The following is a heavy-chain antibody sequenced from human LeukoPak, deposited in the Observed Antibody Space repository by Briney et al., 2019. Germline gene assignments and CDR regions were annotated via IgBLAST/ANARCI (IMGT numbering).Heavy chain of an antibody. CDR2: FDPEDGET. CDR3: VTHTTVTTFPWFDP. Sequence: ASVKVSCKVSGYTLTELSMHWVRQAPGKGLEWMGGFDPEDGETIYAQKFQGRVTMTEDTSTDTAYMELSSLRSEDTAVYYCVTHTTVTTFPWFDPWGQGTLVTVSS. CDR1: GYTLTELS. D-gene: IGHD4-17*01. V-gene: IGHV1-24*01. J-gene: IGHJ5*02.